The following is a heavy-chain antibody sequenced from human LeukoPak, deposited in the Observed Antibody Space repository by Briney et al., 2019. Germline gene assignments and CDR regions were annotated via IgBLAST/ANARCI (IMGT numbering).Heavy chain of an antibody. CDR3: ARVPALPYSSGWYWDY. D-gene: IGHD6-19*01. J-gene: IGHJ4*02. V-gene: IGHV1-2*02. CDR1: GYTFTDYY. CDR2: INPNSGGT. Sequence: GASVKVSCKASGYTFTDYYIHWVRQAPGQGLEWMGWINPNSGGTNYAQKFQGRVTMTRDTSISTAYMELSRLRSDDTAVYYCARVPALPYSSGWYWDYWGQGTLVTVSS.